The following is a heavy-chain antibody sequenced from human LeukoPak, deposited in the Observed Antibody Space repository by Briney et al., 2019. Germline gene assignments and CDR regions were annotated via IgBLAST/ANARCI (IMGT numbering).Heavy chain of an antibody. D-gene: IGHD3-10*01. J-gene: IGHJ4*02. CDR2: INHSGST. CDR3: ARGGMVLWFRELLDY. CDR1: GGSFSGYY. V-gene: IGHV4-34*01. Sequence: PSETLSLTCAVYGGSFSGYYWSWIRQPPGKGLEWIGEINHSGSTNYNPSLKSRVTISVDTSKNQFSLKLSSVTAADTAVYYCARGGMVLWFRELLDYWGQGTLVTVSS.